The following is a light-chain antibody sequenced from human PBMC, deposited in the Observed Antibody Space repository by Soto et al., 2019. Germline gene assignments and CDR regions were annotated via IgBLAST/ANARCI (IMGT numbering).Light chain of an antibody. J-gene: IGKJ4*01. CDR1: QSVSSY. Sequence: EIVLTQSPATLSLSPGERATLSCRASQSVSSYLAWYQQKPGQAPRLLIYDASNRATGIPARFSGSGSGTDFTLTISSLEPEDSAVYYCQQLSNWSLTFGGGTKVEIK. CDR2: DAS. V-gene: IGKV3-11*01. CDR3: QQLSNWSLT.